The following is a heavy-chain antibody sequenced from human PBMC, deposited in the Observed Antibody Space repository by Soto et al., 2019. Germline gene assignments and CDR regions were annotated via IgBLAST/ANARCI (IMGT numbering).Heavy chain of an antibody. J-gene: IGHJ5*02. Sequence: QVQLQESGPGLVKPSQTLSLTCTVSGGSISSGDYYWSWIRQPPGKGLEWIGYIYYSGSTYYNPSLKSRVNISVDTSKNQFSRKLSSVTAADTAVYYCARERPDGARLDPWGQGTLVTASS. CDR2: IYYSGST. V-gene: IGHV4-30-4*01. CDR3: ARERPDGARLDP. D-gene: IGHD6-6*01. CDR1: GGSISSGDYY.